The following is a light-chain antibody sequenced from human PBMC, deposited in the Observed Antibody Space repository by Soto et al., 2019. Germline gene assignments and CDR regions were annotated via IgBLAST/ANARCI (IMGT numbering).Light chain of an antibody. J-gene: IGKJ4*01. V-gene: IGKV3-11*01. CDR1: QSVSSY. CDR2: DAS. CDR3: QQRSNWPPT. Sequence: EIVLTQSPAPLSLSPGERATLSCRASQSVSSYLAWYQQKPGQAPRLLIYDASNRATGIPARFSGSGSGTDFTLPNSSLEPEDFAVYYCQQRSNWPPTFGGGTKVEIK.